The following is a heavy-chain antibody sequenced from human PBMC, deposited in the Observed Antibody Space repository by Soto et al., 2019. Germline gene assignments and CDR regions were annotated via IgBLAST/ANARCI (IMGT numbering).Heavy chain of an antibody. D-gene: IGHD5-18*01. V-gene: IGHV5-10-1*01. Sequence: GESLKISCEGSGYTFTSYYVTWARQLPGKGLEWMGRIDPGDSYTTYNPSFQGHVTISADKSIRTAYLQWSSLEASDSAMYYCARGDTATVRKGVDVWGQGTPVTVSS. CDR3: ARGDTATVRKGVDV. CDR1: GYTFTSYY. J-gene: IGHJ6*02. CDR2: IDPGDSYT.